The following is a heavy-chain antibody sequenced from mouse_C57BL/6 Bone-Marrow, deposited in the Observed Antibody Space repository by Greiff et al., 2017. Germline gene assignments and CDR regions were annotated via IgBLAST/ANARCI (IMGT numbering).Heavy chain of an antibody. CDR1: GYTFTSYW. CDR3: ARSHYGSSYGFAY. CDR2: IDPSDSYT. V-gene: IGHV1-69*01. Sequence: QVQLQQPGAELVMPGASVKLSCKASGYTFTSYWMHWVKQRPGQGLEWIGEIDPSDSYTNYNQKFKGKSTLTVDKSSRTAYMQLSSLTSEDSAVYYCARSHYGSSYGFAYWGQGTLVTVSA. J-gene: IGHJ3*01. D-gene: IGHD1-1*01.